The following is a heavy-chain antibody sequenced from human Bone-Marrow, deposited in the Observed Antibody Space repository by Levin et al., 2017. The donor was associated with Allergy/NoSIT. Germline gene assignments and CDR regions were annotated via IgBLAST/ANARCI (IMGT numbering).Heavy chain of an antibody. CDR3: ARDQFRRATIGARWFDP. CDR2: IKEDGSEK. D-gene: IGHD5-24*01. Sequence: RGESLKISCAASGFTFSNSWMSWVRQTPGKGLEWVANIKEDGSEKYYVDSVKGRFTISRDNAKNSLYVQMNSLRAEDTAVYYCARDQFRRATIGARWFDPGGQGTLVIVSS. CDR1: GFTFSNSW. V-gene: IGHV3-7*01. J-gene: IGHJ5*02.